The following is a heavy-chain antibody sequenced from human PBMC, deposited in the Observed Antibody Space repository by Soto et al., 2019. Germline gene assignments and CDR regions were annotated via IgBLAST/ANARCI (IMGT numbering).Heavy chain of an antibody. Sequence: GGSLRLSCEASGFFFTNFWMHWVRHVPGKGLGWVARIDTSGHNTNYAESVKGRFTISRDNAKNTLYLQMNSLRAEDTAVYYCAKAREVTLVRVPSSYWGQGTLVTVSS. D-gene: IGHD3-10*01. CDR1: GFFFTNFW. CDR2: IDTSGHNT. V-gene: IGHV3-74*01. CDR3: AKAREVTLVRVPSSY. J-gene: IGHJ4*02.